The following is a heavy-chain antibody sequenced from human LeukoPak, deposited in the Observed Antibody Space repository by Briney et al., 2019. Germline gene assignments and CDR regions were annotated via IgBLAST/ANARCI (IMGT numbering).Heavy chain of an antibody. CDR1: GGSISSYY. CDR3: ARLGSGYDFDY. Sequence: SETLSLTCTVSGGSISSYYWSWIRQPPEKGLEWIGNIYYSGSTNYNPSLKSRVTISVDTSKNQFSLKLSSVTAADTAVYYCARLGSGYDFDYWGQGTLVTVSS. J-gene: IGHJ4*02. D-gene: IGHD5-12*01. V-gene: IGHV4-59*08. CDR2: IYYSGST.